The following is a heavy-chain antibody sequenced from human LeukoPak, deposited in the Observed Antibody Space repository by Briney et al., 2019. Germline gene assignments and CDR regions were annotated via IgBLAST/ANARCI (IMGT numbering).Heavy chain of an antibody. V-gene: IGHV4-59*01. Sequence: PSETLSLTCAVYGGSFSGYYWSWIRQPPGKGLEWIGYIYYSGSTNYNPSLKSRVTISVDTSKNQFSLKLSSVTAADTAVYYCARDLPWFDPWGQGTLVTVSS. CDR2: IYYSGST. J-gene: IGHJ5*02. CDR3: ARDLPWFDP. CDR1: GGSFSGYY.